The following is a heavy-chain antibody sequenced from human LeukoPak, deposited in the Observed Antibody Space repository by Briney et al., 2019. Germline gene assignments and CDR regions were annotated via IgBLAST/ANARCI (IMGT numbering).Heavy chain of an antibody. CDR2: IYPSGST. CDR3: ARDSSSSYSDAFDI. V-gene: IGHV4-38-2*01. CDR1: GYSISSGYY. J-gene: IGHJ3*02. D-gene: IGHD6-13*01. Sequence: PSETLSLTCAVSGYSISSGYYWGWIRQPPGKGLEWIGSIYPSGSTYYNPSLKSRVTISVDTSKNQFSLKLSSVTAADTAVYYCARDSSSSYSDAFDIWGQGTMVTVSS.